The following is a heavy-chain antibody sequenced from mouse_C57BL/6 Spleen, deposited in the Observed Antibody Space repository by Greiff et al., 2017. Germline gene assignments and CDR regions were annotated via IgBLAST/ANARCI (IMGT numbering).Heavy chain of an antibody. J-gene: IGHJ3*01. CDR1: GFTFSSYG. CDR2: ISSGGSYT. Sequence: VQLKESGGDLVKPGGSLKLSCAASGFTFSSYGMSWVRQTPDKRLEWVATISSGGSYTYSPDSVKGRFTISRDNAKNTLYLQMSSLKSEDTAMDYCARYAGGSWFADWGQGTLVTVSA. V-gene: IGHV5-6*01. D-gene: IGHD3-1*01. CDR3: ARYAGGSWFAD.